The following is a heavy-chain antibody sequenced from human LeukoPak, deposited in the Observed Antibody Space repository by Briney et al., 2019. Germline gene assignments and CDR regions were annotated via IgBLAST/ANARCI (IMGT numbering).Heavy chain of an antibody. CDR3: ARKGRSWFNDFDY. CDR2: ISGGSSNT. Sequence: GGALRLSCAASGFTLSDYYMRWVRPAPREGLEWVSYISGGSSNTNYADSVRGRFTASRDNAKNSLYLQMNSLRAEDTAVYYCARKGRSWFNDFDYWGQGTPVTVSS. D-gene: IGHD6-13*01. J-gene: IGHJ4*02. CDR1: GFTLSDYY. V-gene: IGHV3-11*06.